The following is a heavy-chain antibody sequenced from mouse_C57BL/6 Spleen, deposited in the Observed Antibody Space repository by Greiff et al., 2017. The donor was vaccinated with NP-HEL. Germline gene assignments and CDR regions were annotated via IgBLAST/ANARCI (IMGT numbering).Heavy chain of an antibody. Sequence: QVQLQQSGPELVKPGASVKISCKASGYAFSSSWMNWVKQRPGKGLEWIGRIYPGDGDTNYNGKFKGKATLTADKSSRTADMQLSSLTSEDSAVYFCARTPPITTVVAPGFAYWGQGTLVTVSA. CDR3: ARTPPITTVVAPGFAY. CDR2: IYPGDGDT. J-gene: IGHJ3*01. V-gene: IGHV1-82*01. D-gene: IGHD1-1*01. CDR1: GYAFSSSW.